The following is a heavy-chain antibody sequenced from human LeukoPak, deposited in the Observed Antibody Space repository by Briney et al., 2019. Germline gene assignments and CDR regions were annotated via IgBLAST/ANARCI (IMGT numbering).Heavy chain of an antibody. J-gene: IGHJ4*02. Sequence: GGSLRLSCAASGFTFSSYAMHWVRQAPGKGLEWVAVISYDGSNKYYADSVKGRFTISRDNSKNTLYLQMNSLRAEDTAVYYCARDFGLLNSPQTHSSSRHYWGQGTLVTVSS. CDR1: GFTFSSYA. CDR3: ARDFGLLNSPQTHSSSRHY. D-gene: IGHD6-13*01. V-gene: IGHV3-30*04. CDR2: ISYDGSNK.